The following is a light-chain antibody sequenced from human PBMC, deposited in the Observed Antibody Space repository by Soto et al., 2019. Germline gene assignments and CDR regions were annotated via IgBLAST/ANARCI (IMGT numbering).Light chain of an antibody. J-gene: IGKJ4*01. CDR3: QQYNTYSSLT. V-gene: IGKV1-5*01. Sequence: DIQMTQSPSTLSASVGDRVTITCRASQSISSWLAWYQQKLGRAPRLLIYDASSLESGVPSRFSGSGYGTEFTLTISSLQPDDFATYYCQQYNTYSSLTVGGGTKADSK. CDR1: QSISSW. CDR2: DAS.